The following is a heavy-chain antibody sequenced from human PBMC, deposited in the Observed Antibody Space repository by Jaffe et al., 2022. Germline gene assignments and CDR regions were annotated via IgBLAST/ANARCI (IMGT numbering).Heavy chain of an antibody. CDR2: IRHTGDT. J-gene: IGHJ4*02. D-gene: IGHD3-10*01. V-gene: IGHV4-38-2*01. CDR1: GYPITYGYY. CDR3: GRQYSTNDRGGDH. Sequence: QVQVQESGPGLVKPSETLSLTCDVSGYPITYGYYWGWIRQPPGKGLEWIGAIRHTGDTFYNPSLMSRVTLSVDTSKNQFSLKLTSVTAADTAVYYCGRQYSTNDRGGDHWGQGTLVTVSS.